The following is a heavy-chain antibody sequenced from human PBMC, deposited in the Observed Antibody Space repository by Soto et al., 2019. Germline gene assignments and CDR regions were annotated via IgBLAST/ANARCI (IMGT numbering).Heavy chain of an antibody. V-gene: IGHV3-33*01. CDR3: VRDGYCSGGSCSSVPVFGE. D-gene: IGHD2-15*01. Sequence: QVQLVESGGGVVQPGRSLRLSCAASGFTFSSYGMHWVRQAPGKGLEWVAVIWYDGSNKYYADSVKGRFTSSRENSKISLYLQMNSLSGTDMLVYDCVRDGYCSGGSCSSVPVFGEWGQGIMVT. CDR2: IWYDGSNK. CDR1: GFTFSSYG. J-gene: IGHJ1*01.